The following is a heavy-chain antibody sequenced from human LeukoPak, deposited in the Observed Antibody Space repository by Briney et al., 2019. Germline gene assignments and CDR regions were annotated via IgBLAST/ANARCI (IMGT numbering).Heavy chain of an antibody. D-gene: IGHD3-22*01. Sequence: GGSLRLSCAASGFTFSDYYMGWIRQAPGKGLEWVSYISGSGNTIHYADSVKGRFTISRDNSKNTLYLQMNSLRAEDTAVYYCAKGSKVNYYDSSGYYGGPFDYWGQGTLVTVSS. CDR2: ISGSGNTI. V-gene: IGHV3-11*04. J-gene: IGHJ4*02. CDR3: AKGSKVNYYDSSGYYGGPFDY. CDR1: GFTFSDYY.